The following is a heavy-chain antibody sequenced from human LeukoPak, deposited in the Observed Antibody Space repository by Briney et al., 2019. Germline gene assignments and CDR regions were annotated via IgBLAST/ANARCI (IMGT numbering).Heavy chain of an antibody. D-gene: IGHD3-10*01. CDR3: ARIPGGSGSQYDY. CDR1: GFTFSSYW. V-gene: IGHV3-74*01. Sequence: GGSLRLSCAASGFTFSSYWMHWVRQTPGKGLVWVSRINSDGSSTFYADSVKGRFTTSRDNAENTVYLQMNSLRADDTAVYYCARIPGGSGSQYDYWGQGTLVTVSS. CDR2: INSDGSST. J-gene: IGHJ4*02.